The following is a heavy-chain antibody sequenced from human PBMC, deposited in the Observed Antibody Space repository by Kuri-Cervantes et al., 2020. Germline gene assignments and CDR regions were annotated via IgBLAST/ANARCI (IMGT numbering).Heavy chain of an antibody. Sequence: GGSLRLSCAASGFTFSSYAMHWVRQAPGKGLEWVAVISYDGSNKYYADSVKGRFTISRDNSKNTLYLQMNSLRAEDTAVYYCAREVYCSSTSCYWDLSYYYGMDVWGQGTTVTVSS. V-gene: IGHV3-30-3*01. CDR3: AREVYCSSTSCYWDLSYYYGMDV. CDR1: GFTFSSYA. D-gene: IGHD2-2*01. CDR2: ISYDGSNK. J-gene: IGHJ6*02.